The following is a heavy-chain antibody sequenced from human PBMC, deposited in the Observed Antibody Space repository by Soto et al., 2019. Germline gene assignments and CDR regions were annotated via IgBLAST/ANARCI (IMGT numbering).Heavy chain of an antibody. CDR2: ISGSGGST. CDR3: AKVNKGVTKGPTDY. D-gene: IGHD4-4*01. J-gene: IGHJ4*02. V-gene: IGHV3-23*01. CDR1: GFTFSSYA. Sequence: EVQLLESGGGLVQPGGSLRLSCAASGFTFSSYAMSWVRQAPGKGLEWVSAISGSGGSTYYADSVKGRFTISRDNSKNALYLQMNSLRAEDTAVYYCAKVNKGVTKGPTDYWGQGTLVTVSS.